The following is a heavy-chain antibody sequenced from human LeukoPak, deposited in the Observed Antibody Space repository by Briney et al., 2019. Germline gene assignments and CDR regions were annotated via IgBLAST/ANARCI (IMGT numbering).Heavy chain of an antibody. CDR2: IYYSGST. Sequence: SETLSLTCTVSGGSISSGGYYWSWLRQHPGTGLEWIGYIYYSGSTYYNPSLKSRVTISVDTSKNQFSLKLSSVTAADTAVYYCARVVVVAATPGGKYYFDYWGQGTLVTVSS. CDR1: GGSISSGGYY. CDR3: ARVVVVAATPGGKYYFDY. D-gene: IGHD2-15*01. V-gene: IGHV4-31*03. J-gene: IGHJ4*02.